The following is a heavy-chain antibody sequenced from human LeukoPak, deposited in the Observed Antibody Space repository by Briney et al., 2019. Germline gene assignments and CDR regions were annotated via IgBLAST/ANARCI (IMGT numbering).Heavy chain of an antibody. CDR1: GGTFSSYA. Sequence: ASVKVSCKASGGTFSSYAISWVRQAPGQGLEWMGWISAYNGNTNYAQKLQGRVTMTTDTSTSTAYMELRSLRSDDTAVYYCARLYEGDAFDIWGQGTMVTVSS. CDR2: ISAYNGNT. D-gene: IGHD2-2*02. CDR3: ARLYEGDAFDI. J-gene: IGHJ3*02. V-gene: IGHV1-18*01.